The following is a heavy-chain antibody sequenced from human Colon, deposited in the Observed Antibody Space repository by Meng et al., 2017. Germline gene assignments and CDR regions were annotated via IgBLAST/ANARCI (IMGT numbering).Heavy chain of an antibody. CDR1: GASISGDNW. D-gene: IGHD2/OR15-2a*01. CDR2: IFHSGTS. Sequence: QVQLQESGPGLVKPSGTLSLTCAVSGASISGDNWWSWGRQTPGKGLEWLGEIFHSGTSNYNPSLKSRVTISVDKSKNQFSLRLSSVTAADTAVYYCARRNSNNWFDPWGQGILVTVSS. V-gene: IGHV4-4*02. CDR3: ARRNSNNWFDP. J-gene: IGHJ5*02.